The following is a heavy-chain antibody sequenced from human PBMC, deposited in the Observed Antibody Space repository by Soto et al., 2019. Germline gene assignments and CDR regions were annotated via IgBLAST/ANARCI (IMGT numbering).Heavy chain of an antibody. J-gene: IGHJ6*02. Sequence: GGSLRLSCAASGFTFDDYTMHWVRQAPGKGLEWVSLISWDGGSTYYADSVKGRFTISRDNSKNSLYLQMNSLGTEDTALYYCAKDSGTTGTTGDYYYYGMDVWGQGTTVTVSS. CDR3: AKDSGTTGTTGDYYYYGMDV. CDR1: GFTFDDYT. CDR2: ISWDGGST. D-gene: IGHD1-1*01. V-gene: IGHV3-43*01.